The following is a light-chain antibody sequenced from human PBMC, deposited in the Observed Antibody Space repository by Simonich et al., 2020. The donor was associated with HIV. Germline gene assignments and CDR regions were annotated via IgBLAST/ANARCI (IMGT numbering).Light chain of an antibody. Sequence: DIQMTQSLSSLSASVGDRVTITCRASQSISSYLNWYQQKPGKAPKLLIYAASSLQSGVPSRFSGSGSGTDFTLTISSLQPEDFATYYCQQYNSYSYTFGQGTKLEIK. V-gene: IGKV1-39*01. CDR3: QQYNSYSYT. J-gene: IGKJ2*01. CDR1: QSISSY. CDR2: AAS.